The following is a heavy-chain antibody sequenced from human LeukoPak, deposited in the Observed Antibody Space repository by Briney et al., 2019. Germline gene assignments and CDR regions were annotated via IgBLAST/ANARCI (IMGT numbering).Heavy chain of an antibody. V-gene: IGHV3-74*03. D-gene: IGHD3-3*01. CDR1: GFIFRSYW. Sequence: GGSLRLSCAASGFIFRSYWMHWVRQAPGKGLVWVSHINSDGSSTTYADSVKGRFTISRDNAKNSLYLQMNSLRAEDTAVYYCARDRNDFWSGPTFDPWGQGTLVTVSS. CDR3: ARDRNDFWSGPTFDP. J-gene: IGHJ5*02. CDR2: INSDGSST.